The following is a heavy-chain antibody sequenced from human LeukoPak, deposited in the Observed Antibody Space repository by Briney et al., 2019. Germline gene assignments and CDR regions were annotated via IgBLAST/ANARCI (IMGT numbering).Heavy chain of an antibody. CDR1: GFTFSSYG. CDR2: IRYDGSNK. V-gene: IGHV3-30*02. CDR3: ANPSTGSYSGSYFDY. J-gene: IGHJ4*02. D-gene: IGHD1-26*01. Sequence: GGSLRLSCAASGFTFSSYGMHWVRQAPGKGLEWVAFIRYDGSNKYYADSVKGRFTISRDNSKNTLYLQMNSLRAEDTAVYYCANPSTGSYSGSYFDYWGQGTLVTVSS.